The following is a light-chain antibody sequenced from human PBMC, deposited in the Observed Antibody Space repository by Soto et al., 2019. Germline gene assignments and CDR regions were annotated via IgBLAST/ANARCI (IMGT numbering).Light chain of an antibody. V-gene: IGLV3-9*01. CDR2: RDS. Sequence: SYVLTQPLSVSVALGQTARITCGGNNIGSKNVHWYQQKPGQAPVLVIYRDSNRPSGIPERFSGSNSGNTATLTISRAQAGDEADYYCQVWDSSTLFGGGTKVTVL. CDR1: NIGSKN. CDR3: QVWDSSTL. J-gene: IGLJ2*01.